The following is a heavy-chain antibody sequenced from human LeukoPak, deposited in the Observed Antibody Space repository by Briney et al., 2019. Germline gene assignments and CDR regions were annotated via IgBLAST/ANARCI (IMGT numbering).Heavy chain of an antibody. CDR3: ARDNSVISY. J-gene: IGHJ4*02. CDR1: GFTFNFYA. V-gene: IGHV3-23*01. Sequence: VGFLRLSCAAPGFTFNFYAMSSVRQAPGKGLDWVSAISGNEGSSYYTYSVKGRFTISRDNTKNTHYLQMNKQRPDDKAVYFSARDNSVISYWGQGTLVTVSS. D-gene: IGHD3-16*02. CDR2: ISGNEGSS.